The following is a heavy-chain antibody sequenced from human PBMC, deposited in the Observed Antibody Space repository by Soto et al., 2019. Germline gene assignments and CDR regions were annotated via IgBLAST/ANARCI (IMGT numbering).Heavy chain of an antibody. CDR3: ARDRAAAGVS. CDR2: IIPIFGTA. Sequence: GASVKVSCKASGGTFSSYAISWVRQAPGQGLEWMGGIIPIFGTANYAQKFQGRVTITADESTSTAYMEPSSPRSEDTAVYYCARDRAAAGVSWGQGTLVTVSS. V-gene: IGHV1-69*13. D-gene: IGHD6-13*01. CDR1: GGTFSSYA. J-gene: IGHJ5*02.